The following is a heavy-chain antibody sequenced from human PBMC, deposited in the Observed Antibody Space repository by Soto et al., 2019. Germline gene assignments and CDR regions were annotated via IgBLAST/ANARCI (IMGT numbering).Heavy chain of an antibody. CDR2: ISYDGTNK. Sequence: GGSLRLSCAASGFTFSTYGTHWGRHAPGKGLEWLAVISYDGTNKYFADSVKGRFAVSRDSSQTTLYLQMNNLRAEDTAVYYCANEFLDYYYYYCMDIWGRGTTVTVSS. D-gene: IGHD3-9*01. CDR3: ANEFLDYYYYYCMDI. CDR1: GFTFSTYG. J-gene: IGHJ6*02. V-gene: IGHV3-30*18.